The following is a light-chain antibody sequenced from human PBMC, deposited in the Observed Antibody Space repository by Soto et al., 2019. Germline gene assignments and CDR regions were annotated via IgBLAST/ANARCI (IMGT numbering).Light chain of an antibody. J-gene: IGKJ5*01. CDR3: QQYHTFSIA. Sequence: DIQMTXSXXTXXAXVXDSVTVTCRASQSISTWLAWYQQKPGRAPKLLIYDSSSLESGVPSRFSGSGSGTDFTLTISGLQPDDFATYYCQQYHTFSIAFGQGTRLEIK. CDR1: QSISTW. CDR2: DSS. V-gene: IGKV1-5*01.